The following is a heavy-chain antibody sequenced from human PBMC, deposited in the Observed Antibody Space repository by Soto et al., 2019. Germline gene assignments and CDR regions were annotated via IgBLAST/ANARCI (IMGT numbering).Heavy chain of an antibody. Sequence: SKTLSLTCTVSVGSISSGGYYWSWIRQHPGKGLEWIGYIYYSGSTYYNPSLKSRVTISVDTSKNQFSLKLSSVTAADTAVYYCARAGGGANYYGSGSYSSFDYWGQGTPVTVSS. V-gene: IGHV4-31*03. CDR3: ARAGGGANYYGSGSYSSFDY. CDR2: IYYSGST. J-gene: IGHJ4*02. D-gene: IGHD3-10*01. CDR1: VGSISSGGYY.